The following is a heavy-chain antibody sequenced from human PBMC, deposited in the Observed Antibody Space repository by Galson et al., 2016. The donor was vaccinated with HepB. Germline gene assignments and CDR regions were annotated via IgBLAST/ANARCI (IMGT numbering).Heavy chain of an antibody. J-gene: IGHJ3*02. Sequence: QSGAEVKKPGASVTVSCRASGYIFNSYGISWVRQAPGQGLEWMGWISTYKGNTNYAQKPQGRVIMTTDTSTSTAYMELRGLRTDDTAVYDCARDKAHAFDMWGQGTIVIVSS. CDR3: ARDKAHAFDM. V-gene: IGHV1-18*01. CDR1: GYIFNSYG. CDR2: ISTYKGNT.